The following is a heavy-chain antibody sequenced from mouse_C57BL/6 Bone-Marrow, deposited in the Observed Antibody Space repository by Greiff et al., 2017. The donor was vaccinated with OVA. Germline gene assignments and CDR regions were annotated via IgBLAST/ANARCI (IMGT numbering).Heavy chain of an antibody. CDR1: GFTFSSYG. CDR2: ISSGGSYT. V-gene: IGHV5-6*01. CDR3: ARSDGYYLDY. D-gene: IGHD2-3*01. J-gene: IGHJ4*01. Sequence: EVKLVESGGDLVKPGGSLKLSCAASGFTFSSYGMSWVRPTPDKRLEWVATISSGGSYTYYPASVKGRFTISRDNAKNTLYLQMSSLKSEDTAMYDCARSDGYYLDYWGQGTSVTGSS.